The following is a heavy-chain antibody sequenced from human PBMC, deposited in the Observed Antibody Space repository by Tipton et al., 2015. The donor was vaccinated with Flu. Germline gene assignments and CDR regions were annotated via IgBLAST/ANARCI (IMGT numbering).Heavy chain of an antibody. D-gene: IGHD1-26*01. CDR3: ASSYSGSSFDY. J-gene: IGHJ4*02. Sequence: TLSLTCAVYGGSFSGYYWSWIRQPPGKGLEWIGEINHSGSTNYNPSLKSRVTISVDTSKNQFSLKLSSVTAADTAVYYCASSYSGSSFDYWGQGTLVTVSS. CDR1: GGSFSGYY. V-gene: IGHV4-34*01. CDR2: INHSGST.